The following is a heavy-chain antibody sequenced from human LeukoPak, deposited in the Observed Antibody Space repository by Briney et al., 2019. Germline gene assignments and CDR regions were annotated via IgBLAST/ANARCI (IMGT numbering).Heavy chain of an antibody. Sequence: GASVKVSCKASGYTFTGYYMHWVRQAPGQGLEWMGWINPNSGGTNYAQKFQGGVTMTRDTSISTAYMELSRLRSDDTAVYYCARGIPTTIFGVVRRFDPWGQGTLVTVSS. CDR1: GYTFTGYY. V-gene: IGHV1-2*02. D-gene: IGHD3-3*01. CDR3: ARGIPTTIFGVVRRFDP. J-gene: IGHJ5*02. CDR2: INPNSGGT.